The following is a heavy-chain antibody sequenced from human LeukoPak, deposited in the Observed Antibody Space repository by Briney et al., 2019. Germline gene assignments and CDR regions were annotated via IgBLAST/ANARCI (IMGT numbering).Heavy chain of an antibody. J-gene: IGHJ4*02. Sequence: PSETLSLTCTVSGDSLSSGGHYWGWIRQTPGKRLEWIGNIYFSGDTSYNPSLKSRLTMSVDTSKNQLFLNLDSVTAADTAVYYCARDSGFWLYWGQGTLVTVSS. CDR1: GDSLSSGGHY. CDR2: IYFSGDT. CDR3: ARDSGFWLY. V-gene: IGHV4-39*07. D-gene: IGHD3-22*01.